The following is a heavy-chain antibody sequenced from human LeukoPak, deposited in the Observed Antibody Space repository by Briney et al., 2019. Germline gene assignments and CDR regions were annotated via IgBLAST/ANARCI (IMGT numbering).Heavy chain of an antibody. V-gene: IGHV3-33*01. J-gene: IGHJ4*02. CDR3: ASGVADYGDYVWYYFDY. D-gene: IGHD4-17*01. CDR2: IWYDGSNK. CDR1: GLTFSSYG. Sequence: GGSLRLSCAASGLTFSSYGMHGVRKAPGKGLEWVAVIWYDGSNKYYADSVKGRFTISRDNSKNTLYLHMNSLRAEDTAVYYCASGVADYGDYVWYYFDYWGQGTLVTVSS.